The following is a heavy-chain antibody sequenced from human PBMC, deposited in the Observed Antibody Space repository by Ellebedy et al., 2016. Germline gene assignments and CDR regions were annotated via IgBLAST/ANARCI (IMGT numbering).Heavy chain of an antibody. V-gene: IGHV3-30-3*01. D-gene: IGHD6-19*01. CDR2: ISYDGSNK. CDR1: GCTFSSYA. Sequence: GESLKISXAASGCTFSSYAMHWVRQAPGKGLEWVAVISYDGSNKYYADSVKGRFTISRDNSKNTLYLQMNSLRAEDTAVYYCAKDRFAGSGPPDYWGQGTLVTVSS. CDR3: AKDRFAGSGPPDY. J-gene: IGHJ4*02.